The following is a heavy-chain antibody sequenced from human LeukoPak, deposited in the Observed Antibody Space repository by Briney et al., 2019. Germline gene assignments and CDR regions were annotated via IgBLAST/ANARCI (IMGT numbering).Heavy chain of an antibody. CDR3: ARGFIAAAGTLAY. J-gene: IGHJ4*02. Sequence: PGGSLRLSCAASGFTFSSYEMNWVSQAPGKGLEWVSYISSSGSTIYYADSVKGRFTISRDNAKNSLYLQMNNLRAEDTAVYYCARGFIAAAGTLAYWGQGTLVTVSS. CDR2: ISSSGSTI. CDR1: GFTFSSYE. D-gene: IGHD6-13*01. V-gene: IGHV3-48*03.